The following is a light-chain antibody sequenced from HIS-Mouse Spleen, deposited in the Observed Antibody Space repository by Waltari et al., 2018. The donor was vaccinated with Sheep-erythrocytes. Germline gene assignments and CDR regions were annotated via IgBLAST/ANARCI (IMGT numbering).Light chain of an antibody. Sequence: QSALTQPRSVSGSPGQSVTISCTGTSSDVGGYNYVSWYQQHPGKAPKLMIYDVSKRPSGVPDRFSGSNSGNTASLTISGLQAEDEADYYCCSYAGSYNHVFGTGTKVTVL. V-gene: IGLV2-11*01. CDR3: CSYAGSYNHV. CDR2: DVS. CDR1: SSDVGGYNY. J-gene: IGLJ1*01.